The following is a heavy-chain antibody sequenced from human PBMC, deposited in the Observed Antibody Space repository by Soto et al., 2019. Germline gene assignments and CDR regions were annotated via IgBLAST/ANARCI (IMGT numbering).Heavy chain of an antibody. CDR2: ISYSGST. J-gene: IGHJ4*02. CDR3: ARADPDASVGY. V-gene: IGHV4-59*01. CDR1: GGSMSSYY. Sequence: KPSETLSLTCTVSGGSMSSYYWTWLRQSPGRGLGWIGYISYSGSTYYNPSLKSRVTISADTSKNQFSLRMNSMIAADTAVYYCARADPDASVGYWGQGTLVTVSS. D-gene: IGHD2-15*01.